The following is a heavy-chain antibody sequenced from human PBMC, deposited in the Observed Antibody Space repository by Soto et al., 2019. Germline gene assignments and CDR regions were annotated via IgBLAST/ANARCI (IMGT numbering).Heavy chain of an antibody. CDR1: GFAFSRFW. CDR3: MRPNPGYPGDP. CDR2: IKEDGSQK. D-gene: IGHD3-16*02. Sequence: SLRLSCAASGFAFSRFWMAWVRQAPGKGLEWVATIKEDGSQKYYVDSVKGRFTISRDNTNNSLYLQMSSLRDGDSAVYYCMRPNPGYPGDPWGQGTLVTVSS. V-gene: IGHV3-7*01. J-gene: IGHJ5*02.